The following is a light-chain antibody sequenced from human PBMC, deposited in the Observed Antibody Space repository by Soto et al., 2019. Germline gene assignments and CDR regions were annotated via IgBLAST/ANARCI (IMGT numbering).Light chain of an antibody. J-gene: IGKJ2*01. V-gene: IGKV3-20*01. Sequence: EIVLTQSPATLSLSPGERASLSCRASQSVSNSYLAWYQQKPGQAPRLLICGASNRATGIPDRFSGSGSGTDFTLTISRLEPEDFAVYYCQQYGTSPRTFGQGTKLEIK. CDR1: QSVSNSY. CDR3: QQYGTSPRT. CDR2: GAS.